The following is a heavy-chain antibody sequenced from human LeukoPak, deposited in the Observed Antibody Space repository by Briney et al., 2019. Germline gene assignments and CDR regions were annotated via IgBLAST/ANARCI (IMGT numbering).Heavy chain of an antibody. V-gene: IGHV3-48*04. Sequence: PGGSLRLSCTASGFTFSDYSMNWVRQAPGKGLEWVSYISKTSANIYYSDSVKGRFTISRDNAKNSLYLQMNSLRAEDTAVYYCAKWFSRGAEHYFDYWGQGTLVTVSS. CDR3: AKWFSRGAEHYFDY. CDR2: ISKTSANI. J-gene: IGHJ4*02. CDR1: GFTFSDYS. D-gene: IGHD2-8*01.